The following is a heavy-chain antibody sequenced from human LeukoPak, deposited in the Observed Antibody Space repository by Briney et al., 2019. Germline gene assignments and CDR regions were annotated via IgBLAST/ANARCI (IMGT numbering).Heavy chain of an antibody. D-gene: IGHD3-3*01. Sequence: SETLSLTCAVYGGSFSGYYWSWIRQPPGKGLEWIGEINHSGSTNYNPSLKSRVTISVDTSKNQFSLKLSSVTAADTAVYYCARHSRITIFGVVSRWFDPWGQGTLVTVSS. CDR1: GGSFSGYY. J-gene: IGHJ5*02. V-gene: IGHV4-34*01. CDR3: ARHSRITIFGVVSRWFDP. CDR2: INHSGST.